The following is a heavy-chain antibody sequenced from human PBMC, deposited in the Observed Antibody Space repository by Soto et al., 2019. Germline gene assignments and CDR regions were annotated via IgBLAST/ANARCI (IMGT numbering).Heavy chain of an antibody. CDR2: VSYDGGDK. D-gene: IGHD3-10*01. J-gene: IGHJ4*02. V-gene: IGHV3-30*18. CDR3: AKDLLRGFGNYDLDC. Sequence: QVQLVESGGGVVQPGGSLRLSCEASGFTFSSYAMNWVRQAPGKGLEWVAVVSYDGGDKYYADSVKGRFTISRDNSKNTLYLQMNSLRVEDTAVYYCAKDLLRGFGNYDLDCWGPGTLVTVSS. CDR1: GFTFSSYA.